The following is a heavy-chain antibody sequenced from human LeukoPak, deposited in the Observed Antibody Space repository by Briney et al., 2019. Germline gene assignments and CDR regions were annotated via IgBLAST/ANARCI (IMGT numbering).Heavy chain of an antibody. CDR2: ISGSGGST. CDR1: GFTFSSYA. J-gene: IGHJ4*02. V-gene: IGHV3-23*01. CDR3: AKARDCSSTSCYWVPFDY. Sequence: GGSLRLSCAASGFTFSSYAMSWVRQAPGKGLEWVSAISGSGGSTYYAGSVKGRFTISRDNSKNTLYLQMNSLRAEDTAVYYRAKARDCSSTSCYWVPFDYWGQGTLVTVSS. D-gene: IGHD2-2*01.